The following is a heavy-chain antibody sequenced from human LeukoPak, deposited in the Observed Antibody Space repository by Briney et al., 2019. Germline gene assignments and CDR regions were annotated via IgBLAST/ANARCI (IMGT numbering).Heavy chain of an antibody. V-gene: IGHV1-2*02. D-gene: IGHD6-13*01. J-gene: IGHJ6*03. CDR3: ARCPPIADYMDV. CDR2: INPNSGGT. CDR1: GYTFTGYY. Sequence: ASVKVSCKASGYTFTGYYMHWVRQAPGQGLEWMGWINPNSGGTNYAQKFQGRVTMTRDTSISTAYMELSRLRSDDTAVYYCARCPPIADYMDVWGKGTTVTVSS.